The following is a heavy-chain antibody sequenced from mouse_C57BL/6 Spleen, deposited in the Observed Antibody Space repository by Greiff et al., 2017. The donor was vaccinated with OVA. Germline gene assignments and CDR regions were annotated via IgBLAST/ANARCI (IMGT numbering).Heavy chain of an antibody. CDR3: ARMETMVNDY. Sequence: VQLQQSGPELVKPGASVKISCKASGYAFSSSWMNWVKQRPGKGLEWIGRIYPGDGDTNYNEKFKSKATLTVDTSSSTAYMQLSSLTSEDSAVYYCARMETMVNDYWGQGTTLTVSS. J-gene: IGHJ2*01. CDR2: IYPGDGDT. CDR1: GYAFSSSW. V-gene: IGHV1-82*01. D-gene: IGHD2-2*01.